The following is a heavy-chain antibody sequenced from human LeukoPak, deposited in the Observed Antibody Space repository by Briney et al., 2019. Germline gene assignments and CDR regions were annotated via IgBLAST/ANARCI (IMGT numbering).Heavy chain of an antibody. CDR3: AKRDRPCSGDCSAPYYFDY. V-gene: IGHV3-23*01. J-gene: IGHJ4*02. CDR1: GFIFSSYA. Sequence: GGSLRLSCAASGFIFSSYAMSWVRQAPGKGLEWVSSISSSGANTYYADSVKGRFTIARDNSKNTLYLQMSSLRAEDTAVYYCAKRDRPCSGDCSAPYYFDYWGQGTLVTVSS. D-gene: IGHD2-21*02. CDR2: ISSSGANT.